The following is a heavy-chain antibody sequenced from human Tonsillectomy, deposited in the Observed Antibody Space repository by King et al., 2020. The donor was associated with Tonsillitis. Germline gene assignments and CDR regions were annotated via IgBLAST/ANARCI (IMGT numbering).Heavy chain of an antibody. Sequence: VQLVESGGGLVQPGESLRLSCAASGFTFGNYWMTWVRQAPGKGREWVANMNEDGSIKYYVDSVRGRFSISRDNAKNSLYLQMNSLRAEDTALYYCARGDSNSGDYWGQGTLVTVSS. CDR2: MNEDGSIK. D-gene: IGHD6-6*01. CDR3: ARGDSNSGDY. CDR1: GFTFGNYW. V-gene: IGHV3-7*03. J-gene: IGHJ4*02.